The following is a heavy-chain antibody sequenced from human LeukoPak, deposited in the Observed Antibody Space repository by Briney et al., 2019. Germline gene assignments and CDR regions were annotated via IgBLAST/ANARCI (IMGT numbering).Heavy chain of an antibody. J-gene: IGHJ3*02. CDR3: ATEYGWGFGEFYAFDI. CDR2: IIPILGIA. V-gene: IGHV1-69*04. Sequence: SVKVSCKASGGTFSSYAISWVRQAPGQGLEWMGRIIPILGIANYAQKFQGRVTITADKSTSTAYMELSSLRSEDTAVYYCATEYGWGFGEFYAFDIWGQGTMVTVSS. CDR1: GGTFSSYA. D-gene: IGHD3-10*01.